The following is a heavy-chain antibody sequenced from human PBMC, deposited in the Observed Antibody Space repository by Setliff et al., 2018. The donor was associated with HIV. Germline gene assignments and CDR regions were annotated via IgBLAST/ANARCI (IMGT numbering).Heavy chain of an antibody. V-gene: IGHV4-34*01. Sequence: SLTCAVYGGSFSGYYWSWIRQPPGKGLEWIGSIYYSGSTYYKPSLKSRVTISVDTSKNQFSLKLSSVTAADTAVYYCARQGQLGSEWGQGTLVTVSS. CDR1: GGSFSGYY. CDR3: ARQGQLGSE. D-gene: IGHD1-1*01. CDR2: IYYSGST. J-gene: IGHJ4*02.